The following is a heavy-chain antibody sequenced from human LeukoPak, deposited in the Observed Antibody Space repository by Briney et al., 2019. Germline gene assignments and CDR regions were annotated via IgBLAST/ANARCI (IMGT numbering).Heavy chain of an antibody. CDR1: GYTFTSYG. J-gene: IGHJ6*02. V-gene: IGHV1-18*01. D-gene: IGHD3-22*01. CDR2: ISAYNGNT. CDR3: ARDAITMIVVVKGYYYYGMDV. Sequence: ASVKVSCKASGYTFTSYGISWVRQAPGQGLEWMGWISAYNGNTNYAQKLQGRVTMTTDTSTSTAYMELRSLRSDDTAVYYCARDAITMIVVVKGYYYYGMDVWGQGTTVTVSS.